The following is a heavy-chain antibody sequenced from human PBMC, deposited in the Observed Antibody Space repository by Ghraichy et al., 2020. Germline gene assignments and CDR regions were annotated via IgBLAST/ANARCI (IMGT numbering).Heavy chain of an antibody. D-gene: IGHD5-18*01. Sequence: SETLSLTCAVYGGSFSGYYWSWIRQPPGKGLEWIGEINHSGSTNYNPSLKSRVTISVDTSKNQFSLKPSSVTAADTAVYYCARGYSFGFGAYYYGMDVWGQGTTVTVSS. CDR1: GGSFSGYY. CDR2: INHSGST. V-gene: IGHV4-34*01. J-gene: IGHJ6*02. CDR3: ARGYSFGFGAYYYGMDV.